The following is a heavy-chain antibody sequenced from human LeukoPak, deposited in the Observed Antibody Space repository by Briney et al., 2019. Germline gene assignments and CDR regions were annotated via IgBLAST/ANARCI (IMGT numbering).Heavy chain of an antibody. CDR3: VSPRGFSYGYFDY. CDR2: IYYSKNT. D-gene: IGHD5-18*01. Sequence: KPSETLSLTCTVSGGSISSSSAYWGWNRQPPGKGLEWIGSIYYSKNTYYNPSLKSRVTISADTSKNQFSLTLGSVSATDTAVYYCVSPRGFSYGYFDYWGQGTLVTVSS. CDR1: GGSISSSSAY. V-gene: IGHV4-39*01. J-gene: IGHJ4*02.